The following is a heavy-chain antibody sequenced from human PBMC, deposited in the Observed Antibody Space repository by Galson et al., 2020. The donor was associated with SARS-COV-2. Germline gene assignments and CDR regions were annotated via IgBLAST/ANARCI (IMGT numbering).Heavy chain of an antibody. Sequence: GGSLRLSCEVSGFTFNDFWMSWFRQAPGKGLEWVANIKGDGSETNYADFVKGRFSISGDNAANSLYLQMNSLRVEDLAVYYCSREGWQGGYWGQGTRVTVSS. CDR1: GFTFNDFW. CDR2: IKGDGSET. V-gene: IGHV3-7*01. CDR3: SREGWQGGY. J-gene: IGHJ4*02. D-gene: IGHD6-19*01.